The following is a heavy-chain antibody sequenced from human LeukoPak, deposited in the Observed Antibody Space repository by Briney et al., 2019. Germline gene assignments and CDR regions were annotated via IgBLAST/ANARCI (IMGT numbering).Heavy chain of an antibody. V-gene: IGHV3-23*01. Sequence: GGSLRLSCAASGFFFSSYAMSWVRQAPGKGLEWVSAISGSGGSTYYADSVKGRFTISRDNSKNTLYLQMNSLRAEDTAVYYCATPLYPSSSWYPSPFDYWGQGTLVTVSS. CDR3: ATPLYPSSSWYPSPFDY. CDR1: GFFFSSYA. D-gene: IGHD6-13*01. CDR2: ISGSGGST. J-gene: IGHJ4*02.